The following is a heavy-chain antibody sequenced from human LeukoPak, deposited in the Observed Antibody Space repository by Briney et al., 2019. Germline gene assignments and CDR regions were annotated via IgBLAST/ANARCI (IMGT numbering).Heavy chain of an antibody. CDR1: GFTFSSYA. J-gene: IGHJ4*02. V-gene: IGHV3-64*01. CDR3: ARGDRQYYYDSSGYYYEGY. D-gene: IGHD3-22*01. CDR2: ISSNGGST. Sequence: GGSLRLSCAASGFTFSSYAMHWVRQAPGKGLEYVSAISSNGGSTYYANSVKGRFTISRGNSKNTLYLQMGSLRAEDMAVYYCARGDRQYYYDSSGYYYEGYWGQGTLVTVSS.